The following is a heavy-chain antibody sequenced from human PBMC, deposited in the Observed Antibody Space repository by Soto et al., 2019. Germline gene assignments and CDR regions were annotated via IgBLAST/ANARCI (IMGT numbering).Heavy chain of an antibody. CDR3: ARDRRDCSGGSCYYYYYYGLDV. D-gene: IGHD2-15*01. CDR1: GYTFTGYY. V-gene: IGHV1-2*04. J-gene: IGHJ6*02. Sequence: QVQLVQSGAEVKKPGASVKVSCTASGYTFTGYYMHWVRQAPGQGLEWMGWINPNSGGTNYAQKLHGWVTMTRDTSISTAYMELSRLRSDDTAVYYCARDRRDCSGGSCYYYYYYGLDVWGQGTTVTVSS. CDR2: INPNSGGT.